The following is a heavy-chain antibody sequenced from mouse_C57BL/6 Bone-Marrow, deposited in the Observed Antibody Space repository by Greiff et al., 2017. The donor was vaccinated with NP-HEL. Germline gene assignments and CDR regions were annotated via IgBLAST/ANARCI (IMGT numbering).Heavy chain of an antibody. Sequence: DVKLVESGGGLVKPGGSLKLSCAASGFTFSSYAMSWVRQTPEKRLEWVATISDGGSYTYYPDNVKGRFTISRDNAKNYLYLQMSHLKSEDTAMYYCARVGVRAYWGQGTLVTVSA. CDR2: ISDGGSYT. V-gene: IGHV5-4*03. D-gene: IGHD3-3*01. CDR3: ARVGVRAY. CDR1: GFTFSSYA. J-gene: IGHJ3*01.